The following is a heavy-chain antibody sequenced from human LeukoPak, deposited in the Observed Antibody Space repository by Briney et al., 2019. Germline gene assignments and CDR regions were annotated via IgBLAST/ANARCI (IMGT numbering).Heavy chain of an antibody. Sequence: PGTSLRLSCVTSGLTFTNHGFHWLRQAAGKGLEWVAFVRNDGFDTYHSNSVKGRFSISRDDSRNTVYLQMNSLTAEDTALYYCAKDQRWESPHYLDSWGQGTLVTVSS. CDR1: GLTFTNHG. J-gene: IGHJ4*02. CDR3: AKDQRWESPHYLDS. D-gene: IGHD1-26*01. V-gene: IGHV3-30*02. CDR2: VRNDGFDT.